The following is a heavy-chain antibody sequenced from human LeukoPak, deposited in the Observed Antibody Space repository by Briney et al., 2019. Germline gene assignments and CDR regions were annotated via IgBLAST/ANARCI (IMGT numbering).Heavy chain of an antibody. CDR2: IYTSGST. J-gene: IGHJ4*02. D-gene: IGHD6-19*01. V-gene: IGHV4-4*07. CDR1: GGSISSYY. Sequence: PSETLSLTCTVSGGSISSYYWSWIRQPAGKGLEWIGRIYTSGSTNYNPSLKSRVTMSVDTSKNQFSLKLSSVTAADTAVYYCARVQGQWLVKLVGGWGNYYFDYWGQGTLVTVSS. CDR3: ARVQGQWLVKLVGGWGNYYFDY.